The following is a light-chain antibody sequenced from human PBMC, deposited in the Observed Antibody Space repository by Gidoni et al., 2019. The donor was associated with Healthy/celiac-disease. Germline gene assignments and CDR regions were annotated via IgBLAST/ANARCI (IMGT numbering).Light chain of an antibody. J-gene: IGKJ4*01. Sequence: EIFLTPSSSTLSLSPGEIATLSCRASPSVSSSLAWYPPKPGQAPRLLIYDASNRATGLPARFSGGGSGTNFTLTISSREPEEFAVYYCQQRSNWPPITFGGGTKVEIK. CDR3: QQRSNWPPIT. CDR1: PSVSSS. V-gene: IGKV3-11*01. CDR2: DAS.